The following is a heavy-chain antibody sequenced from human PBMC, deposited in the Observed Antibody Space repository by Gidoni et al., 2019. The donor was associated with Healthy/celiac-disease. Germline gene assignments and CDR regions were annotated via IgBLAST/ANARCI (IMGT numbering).Heavy chain of an antibody. CDR3: AVGAAVAGSVGWFDP. CDR1: GYTFTSYA. CDR2: INTNTGNP. D-gene: IGHD6-19*01. J-gene: IGHJ5*02. V-gene: IGHV7-4-1*02. Sequence: VPLVQSGSELKKPGASVKVSCTASGYTFTSYAMNWVRQAPGQGLEWMGWINTNTGNPTYAQGFTGRFVFALDTSGSTADLQISSLKAEDTAVYYCAVGAAVAGSVGWFDPWGQGTLVTVSS.